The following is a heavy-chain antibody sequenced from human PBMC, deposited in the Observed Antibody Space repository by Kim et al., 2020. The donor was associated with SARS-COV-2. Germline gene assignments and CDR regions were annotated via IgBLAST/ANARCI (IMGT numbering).Heavy chain of an antibody. CDR2: IYPGDSDT. Sequence: GESLKISCKGSGYSFTSYWIGWVRQMPGKGLEWMGIIYPGDSDTRYSPSFQGQVTISADKSISTAYLQWSSLKASDTAMYYCARGGLLRYFDWSMDVWGQGTTVTVSS. V-gene: IGHV5-51*01. CDR1: GYSFTSYW. J-gene: IGHJ6*02. CDR3: ARGGLLRYFDWSMDV. D-gene: IGHD3-9*01.